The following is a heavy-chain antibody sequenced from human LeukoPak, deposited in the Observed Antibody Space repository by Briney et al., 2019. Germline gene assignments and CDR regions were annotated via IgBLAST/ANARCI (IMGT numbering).Heavy chain of an antibody. D-gene: IGHD3-22*01. Sequence: GGSLRLSCAASGFTFSSYGMHWVRQAPGKGLEWVAVIWYDGSNKYYADSVKGRFTISRDNSKNTLYLQMNSLRAEDTAVYYCAREPDYYDSSGYYGMDVWGQGTTVTVSS. V-gene: IGHV3-33*01. CDR1: GFTFSSYG. CDR2: IWYDGSNK. J-gene: IGHJ6*02. CDR3: AREPDYYDSSGYYGMDV.